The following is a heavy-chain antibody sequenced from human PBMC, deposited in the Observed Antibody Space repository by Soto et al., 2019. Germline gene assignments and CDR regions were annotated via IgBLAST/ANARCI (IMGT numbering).Heavy chain of an antibody. V-gene: IGHV1-18*01. D-gene: IGHD6-19*01. CDR2: ISAYNGNT. CDR3: ARVPRIAVEGDAFDI. CDR1: GYTFTSYG. Sequence: QVQLVQSGAEVKKPGASVKVSCKASGYTFTSYGISWVRQAPGQGLEWMGWISAYNGNTNYAQKLQGRVTMTTDTTTSTAYMELRSVRSDDTAGYYCARVPRIAVEGDAFDIWGQGTMVTVSS. J-gene: IGHJ3*02.